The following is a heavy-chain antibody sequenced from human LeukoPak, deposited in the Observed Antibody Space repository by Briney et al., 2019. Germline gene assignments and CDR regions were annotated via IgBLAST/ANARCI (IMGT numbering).Heavy chain of an antibody. Sequence: SQTLSLTCTVSGGSISGGSDYWSWIRQPAGKGLEWIGRIYTSGSTNYNPSLESRVTISVDTSKNQFSLKLSSVTAADTAIYYCAREGRDYYYYYIYVWGKGTTVTVSS. CDR1: GGSISGGSDY. V-gene: IGHV4-61*02. CDR3: AREGRDYYYYYIYV. CDR2: IYTSGST. D-gene: IGHD3-10*01. J-gene: IGHJ6*03.